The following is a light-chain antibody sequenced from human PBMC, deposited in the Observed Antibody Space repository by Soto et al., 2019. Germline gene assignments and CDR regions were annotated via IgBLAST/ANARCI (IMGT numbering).Light chain of an antibody. CDR1: QSISNY. Sequence: DIQMTQSPPSLPASVGDRVTITCRASQSISNYLNWYQQQPGKAPKLLIYTASSLQSGVPSTFSGSGSGTDFTLTITSLQPEDFAPYYCQQSKNHPLTFGGGTKVEIK. CDR2: TAS. V-gene: IGKV1-39*01. CDR3: QQSKNHPLT. J-gene: IGKJ4*01.